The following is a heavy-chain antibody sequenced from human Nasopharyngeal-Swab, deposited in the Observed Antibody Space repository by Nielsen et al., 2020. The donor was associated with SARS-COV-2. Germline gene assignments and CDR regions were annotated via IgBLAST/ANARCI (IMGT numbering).Heavy chain of an antibody. V-gene: IGHV4-30-4*01. J-gene: IGHJ6*02. CDR2: IYYSGST. D-gene: IGHD2-2*03. CDR1: GGSISSGDYY. Sequence: SETLSLTCTVSGGSISSGDYYWSWIRQPPGKGLEWIGYIYYSGSTYYNPSLKSRVTISVGTSKNQFSLKLSSVTAADTAVYYCARDDGYCSSTSCYSVGMDVWGQGTTVTVSS. CDR3: ARDDGYCSSTSCYSVGMDV.